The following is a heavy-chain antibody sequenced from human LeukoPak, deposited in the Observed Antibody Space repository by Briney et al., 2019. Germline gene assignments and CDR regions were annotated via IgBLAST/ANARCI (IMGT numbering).Heavy chain of an antibody. CDR2: IIPIFGTA. Sequence: SVKVSCKAPGGTLSSHAISWVRQAPGQGLEWMGGIIPIFGTANYVQQFQVRVTITPDESTHPAYMWLRSLRSEDTAVYYCARDPYYYGSGSYYNFDYWGQGTLVTVSS. J-gene: IGHJ4*02. D-gene: IGHD3-10*01. V-gene: IGHV1-69*13. CDR3: ARDPYYYGSGSYYNFDY. CDR1: GGTLSSHA.